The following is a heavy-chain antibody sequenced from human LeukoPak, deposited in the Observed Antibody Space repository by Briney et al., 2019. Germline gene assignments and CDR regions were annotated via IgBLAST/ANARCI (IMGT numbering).Heavy chain of an antibody. V-gene: IGHV5-51*01. J-gene: IGHJ4*02. CDR3: ARREAVAGTEDFLDY. D-gene: IGHD6-19*01. Sequence: GESLKISCKGSGYTVTTYRIGWVRQIPGKGLECMGIIYPGDSDTRYSPSFQGQVTISAARSISTAYLQWSSLKASDTAIYYCARREAVAGTEDFLDYWGQGTLVTVSS. CDR1: GYTVTTYR. CDR2: IYPGDSDT.